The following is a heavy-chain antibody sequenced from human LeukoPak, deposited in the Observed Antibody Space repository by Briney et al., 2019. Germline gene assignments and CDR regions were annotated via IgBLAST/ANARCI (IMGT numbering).Heavy chain of an antibody. J-gene: IGHJ4*02. Sequence: PSETLSLTCTVSGYSISSGYFWGWIRQPPGKGLECIGTIYHSGSTYYNPSLKSRVTISVDTSKNQFSLKLNSVTAADTAVYYCARLPLGAFGEVLNFDSWGQGILVTVSS. CDR1: GYSISSGYF. CDR2: IYHSGST. D-gene: IGHD3-10*01. CDR3: ARLPLGAFGEVLNFDS. V-gene: IGHV4-38-2*02.